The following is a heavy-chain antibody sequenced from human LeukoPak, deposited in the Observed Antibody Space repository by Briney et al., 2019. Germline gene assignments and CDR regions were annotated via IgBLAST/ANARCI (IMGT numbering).Heavy chain of an antibody. J-gene: IGHJ5*02. CDR3: ASGLYSSSWYSSLNWFDP. Sequence: SETLSLTCTVSGGSISSSNDYWGWIRQPPVKGLEWIGSIYNSGSTYYNPSLKSRVTISVDTSKNQFSLKLRSVTAADTAVYYCASGLYSSSWYSSLNWFDPWGQGTLVTVSS. D-gene: IGHD6-13*01. V-gene: IGHV4-39*01. CDR1: GGSISSSNDY. CDR2: IYNSGST.